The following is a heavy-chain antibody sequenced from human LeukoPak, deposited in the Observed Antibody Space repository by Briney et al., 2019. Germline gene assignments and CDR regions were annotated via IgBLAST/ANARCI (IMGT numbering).Heavy chain of an antibody. V-gene: IGHV3-11*01. CDR2: ISSSGSTI. CDR1: GFTFSDYY. J-gene: IGHJ6*03. Sequence: GGSLRLSCAASGFTFSDYYMSWIRQAPGKGLEWVSYISSSGSTIYYADSVKGRFTISRDNAKNSLYLQMNSLRAEDTAVYYCARERLETAHIYYYMDVWGKGTTVTVSS. CDR3: ARERLETAHIYYYMDV. D-gene: IGHD6-19*01.